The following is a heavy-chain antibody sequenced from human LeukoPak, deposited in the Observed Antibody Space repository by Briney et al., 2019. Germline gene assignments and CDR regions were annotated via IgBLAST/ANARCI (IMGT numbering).Heavy chain of an antibody. CDR1: GFTFSDYY. V-gene: IGHV3-11*06. J-gene: IGHJ6*02. CDR3: AKGLLLWFGAYGLDV. CDR2: ISSSSSYT. D-gene: IGHD3-10*01. Sequence: GGSLRLSCAASGFTFSDYYMSWIRQAPGKGLEWVSYISSSSSYTNYADSVKGRFTISRDNAKNSLYLQMNSLRPEDTAVYYCAKGLLLWFGAYGLDVWGQGTTVTVSS.